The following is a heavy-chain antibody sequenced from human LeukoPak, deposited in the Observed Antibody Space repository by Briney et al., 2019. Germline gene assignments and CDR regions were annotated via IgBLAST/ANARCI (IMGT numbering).Heavy chain of an antibody. CDR2: ISSSSTYI. Sequence: GGSLRLSCAASGFTSSAYIMNWVRQAPGKGLEWVSSISSSSTYIYYADSVKGRFTISRDNAKNSLYLQMNILRAEDTAVYYCARAGDSGSYLFFDYWGQGTLVTVSS. CDR1: GFTSSAYI. J-gene: IGHJ4*02. V-gene: IGHV3-21*01. CDR3: ARAGDSGSYLFFDY. D-gene: IGHD1-26*01.